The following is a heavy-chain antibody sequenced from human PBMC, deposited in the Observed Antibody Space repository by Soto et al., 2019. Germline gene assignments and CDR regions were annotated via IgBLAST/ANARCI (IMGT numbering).Heavy chain of an antibody. CDR3: ARDKPESRPAANGGFDY. J-gene: IGHJ4*02. D-gene: IGHD6-13*01. CDR2: ISSSSSYI. V-gene: IGHV3-21*01. CDR1: GFTFSSYS. Sequence: EVQLVESGGGLVKPGGSLRLSCAASGFTFSSYSMNWVRQAPGKGLEWVSSISSSSSYIYYADSVKGRFTISRDNAKNSLYLQMNSLRAEDTAVYYCARDKPESRPAANGGFDYWGQGTLVTVSS.